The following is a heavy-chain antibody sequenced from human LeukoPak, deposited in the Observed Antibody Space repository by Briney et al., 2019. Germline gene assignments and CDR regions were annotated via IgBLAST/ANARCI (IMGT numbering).Heavy chain of an antibody. Sequence: GGSLRLSCAASGFTFSSYEMNWVRQAPGKGLEWVANIQQDGSDKYYVDSVKGRFTISRDNAKNSLYLQMNSLRAEDTAVYYCARDLYRIVVVPHYFDYWGQGTLVTVSS. CDR2: IQQDGSDK. CDR3: ARDLYRIVVVPHYFDY. CDR1: GFTFSSYE. V-gene: IGHV3-7*01. D-gene: IGHD3-22*01. J-gene: IGHJ4*02.